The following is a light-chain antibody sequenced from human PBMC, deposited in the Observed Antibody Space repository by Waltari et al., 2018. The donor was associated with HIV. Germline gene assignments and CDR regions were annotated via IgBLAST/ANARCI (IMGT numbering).Light chain of an antibody. CDR1: QDISRF. Sequence: DIQLTQSPSFLSASVGVRVTITCRASQDISRFLAWYQRKPGKAPKLVIYAASTLQSGVPSRFSGSGSGTEFTLTISSLQPEDFATYYCQQLNSYPLTFGGGTKVEIK. J-gene: IGKJ4*01. V-gene: IGKV1-9*01. CDR2: AAS. CDR3: QQLNSYPLT.